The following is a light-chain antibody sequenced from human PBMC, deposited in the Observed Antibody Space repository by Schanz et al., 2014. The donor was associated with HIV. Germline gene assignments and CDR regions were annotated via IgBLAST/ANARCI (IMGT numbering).Light chain of an antibody. J-gene: IGKJ1*01. CDR3: QQYDSSSWT. Sequence: DIQMSQSQTTLSASVGDKITITCRASQSIGTWLAWYQQRPGKAPNLLIYQASSLKTGVPSRFSGSGSGTEFTLTISSLQPDDFATYYCQQYDSSSWTFGLGTRVQSK. CDR2: QAS. V-gene: IGKV1-5*03. CDR1: QSIGTW.